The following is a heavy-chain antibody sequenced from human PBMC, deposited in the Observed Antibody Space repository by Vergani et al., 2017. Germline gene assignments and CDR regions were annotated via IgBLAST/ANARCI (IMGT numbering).Heavy chain of an antibody. V-gene: IGHV1-69*01. Sequence: QVQLVQSGAEVKKPGSSVKVSCKSSGGTFSNHVLAWVRQAPGQGLEWMGGILPLFGTPTYAQRFQGRVTITADESTTTAYMELTSLTSEDSAIYYCARGEGVVTPVYGMDVWGQGTTVTVSS. CDR1: GGTFSNHV. CDR3: ARGEGVVTPVYGMDV. D-gene: IGHD4-23*01. J-gene: IGHJ6*02. CDR2: ILPLFGTP.